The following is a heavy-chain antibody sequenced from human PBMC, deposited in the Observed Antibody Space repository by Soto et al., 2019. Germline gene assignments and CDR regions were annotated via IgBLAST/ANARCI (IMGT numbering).Heavy chain of an antibody. J-gene: IGHJ4*02. CDR3: ARGGIIGTTPDY. CDR2: IFPGDSDP. CDR1: GYSFGAYW. D-gene: IGHD1-7*01. Sequence: GESLKISCQGSGYSFGAYWIGWVRQMPGKGLEWMGIIFPGDSDPRYRPSFQGQVTNSVDTSINTAYLQWNSLKTSDTAMYFCARGGIIGTTPDYWGQGTQVTVSS. V-gene: IGHV5-51*01.